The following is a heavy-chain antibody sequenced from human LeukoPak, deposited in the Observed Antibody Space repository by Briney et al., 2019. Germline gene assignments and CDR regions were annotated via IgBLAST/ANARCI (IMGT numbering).Heavy chain of an antibody. CDR1: GYTLINYG. V-gene: IGHV1-18*01. CDR3: ARVSTNSRVAGYEPQWYFDL. CDR2: ISAYNVIT. D-gene: IGHD2/OR15-2a*01. J-gene: IGHJ2*01. Sequence: ASMKVSCKASGYTLINYGFTWVRQAPGQGLEWMGWISAYNVITIYLQKFQGRVTMTTDTSTNTAYMELRSLRSDDTAVYYCARVSTNSRVAGYEPQWYFDLWGRGTLVSVSS.